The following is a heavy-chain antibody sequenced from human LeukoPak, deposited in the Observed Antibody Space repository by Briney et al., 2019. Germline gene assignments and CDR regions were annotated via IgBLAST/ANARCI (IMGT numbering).Heavy chain of an antibody. CDR1: GYTYSTSA. D-gene: IGHD3-10*01. CDR2: INSFRGNT. Sequence: ASVKVSCKASGYTYSTSAITWVRQAPGQGLEWMGWINSFRGNTHYAQKFQGRVTMTTDTSTTTAYMELRSLRTDDTAVYYYARVGMWSGELHNWFDPWGQGTLVTVSS. V-gene: IGHV1-18*01. J-gene: IGHJ5*02. CDR3: ARVGMWSGELHNWFDP.